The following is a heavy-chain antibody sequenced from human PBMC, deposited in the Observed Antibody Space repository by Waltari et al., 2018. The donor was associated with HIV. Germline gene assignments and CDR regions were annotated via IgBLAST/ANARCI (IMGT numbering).Heavy chain of an antibody. CDR1: GYTFISHD. CDR3: ARTRSGGFSPRFDY. CDR2: MNPNSGNT. J-gene: IGHJ4*02. D-gene: IGHD3-10*02. V-gene: IGHV1-8*01. Sequence: QVQLVQSGAEVKKPGASVKVSCKASGYTFISHDINWVRQAAGQGLEWMGWMNPNSGNTGYAQKFQGRVTLTRNTSMSTAYMELSSLKSEDTAIYYCARTRSGGFSPRFDYWGQGALVTVPS.